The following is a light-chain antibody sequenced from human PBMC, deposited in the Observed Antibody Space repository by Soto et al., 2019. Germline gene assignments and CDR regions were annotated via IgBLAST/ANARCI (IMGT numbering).Light chain of an antibody. CDR3: QEYNNWPPRA. V-gene: IGKV3-15*01. CDR2: DAS. J-gene: IGKJ1*01. Sequence: EIVMTQSPATLSVSPGEGATLSCRASQSVNSNLAWYQQRPGQAPRLLIYDASTRATGIPTRFSGSGSGTELTLSIGSMQSEDFAVYYWQEYNNWPPRAFGQGTKVDIK. CDR1: QSVNSN.